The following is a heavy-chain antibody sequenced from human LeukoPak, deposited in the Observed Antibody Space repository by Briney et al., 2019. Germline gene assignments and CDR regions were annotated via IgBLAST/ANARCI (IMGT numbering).Heavy chain of an antibody. Sequence: SETLSLTCTVSGGSISSYYWSWIRQPPGKGLEWIGYIHYSGSTNYNPSLKSRVTISQDTSNSQFSLTLSSVTAADTAVYYCARDCRGSSGWYVVGDYYYGMDVWGQGTTVTVSS. J-gene: IGHJ6*02. CDR3: ARDCRGSSGWYVVGDYYYGMDV. V-gene: IGHV4-59*12. CDR1: GGSISSYY. CDR2: IHYSGST. D-gene: IGHD6-19*01.